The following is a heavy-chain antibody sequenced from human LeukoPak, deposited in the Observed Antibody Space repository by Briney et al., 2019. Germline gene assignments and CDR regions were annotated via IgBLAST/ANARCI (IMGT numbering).Heavy chain of an antibody. CDR2: IYSDGRT. CDR3: ARGNYGDDSYYFDY. D-gene: IGHD4-17*01. V-gene: IGHV3-53*01. CDR1: GLSVSSSY. J-gene: IGHJ4*02. Sequence: GGSLRLSCAASGLSVSSSYMSWVRQAPGKGLEWVSVIYSDGRTLYAGSVKGRFTISRDSSKNTVYLQMNSLRVEDTAVYYCARGNYGDDSYYFDYWGRGALVTVSS.